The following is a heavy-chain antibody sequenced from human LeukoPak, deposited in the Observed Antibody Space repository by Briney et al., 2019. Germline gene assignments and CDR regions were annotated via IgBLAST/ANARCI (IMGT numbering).Heavy chain of an antibody. CDR2: LNPKNGDT. Sequence: GASVKVSCKASGYSFSDHYLHWVRQAPGQGLEWMGWLNPKNGDTDFAQKFQGRVTLTRDTAINTVYMELSGLTSDDTALYFCARDRGGPDEFYSDSWAQGTLVTVSS. D-gene: IGHD6-25*01. V-gene: IGHV1-2*02. CDR1: GYSFSDHY. CDR3: ARDRGGPDEFYSDS. J-gene: IGHJ4*02.